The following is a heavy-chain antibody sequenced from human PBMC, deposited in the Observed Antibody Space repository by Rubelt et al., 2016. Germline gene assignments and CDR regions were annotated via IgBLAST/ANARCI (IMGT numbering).Heavy chain of an antibody. CDR2: IYHSGST. CDR3: ARTYYGDSGEYNWFDP. J-gene: IGHJ5*02. Sequence: GSIYHSGSTNYNPSLKSRVTTSVDTSKNQFSLKLSSVTAADTAVYYCARTYYGDSGEYNWFDPWGQGTLVTVSS. D-gene: IGHD4-17*01. V-gene: IGHV4-38-2*01.